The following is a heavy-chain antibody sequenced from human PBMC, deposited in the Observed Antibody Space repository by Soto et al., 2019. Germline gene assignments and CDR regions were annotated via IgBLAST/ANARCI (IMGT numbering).Heavy chain of an antibody. D-gene: IGHD3-10*01. CDR1: GFTFSSYA. J-gene: IGHJ6*02. Sequence: VGSLRLSCAASGFTFSSYAMHWVRQAPGKGLEWVAVISYDGSNKYYADSVKGRFTISRDNSKNTLYLQMNSLRAEDTAVYYCAKSQGGSGSYPTDYYYYGMDVWGQGTTVTVSS. CDR3: AKSQGGSGSYPTDYYYYGMDV. V-gene: IGHV3-30-3*01. CDR2: ISYDGSNK.